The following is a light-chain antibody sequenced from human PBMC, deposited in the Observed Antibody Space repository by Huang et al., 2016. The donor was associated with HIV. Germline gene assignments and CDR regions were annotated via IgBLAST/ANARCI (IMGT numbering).Light chain of an antibody. J-gene: IGKJ3*01. V-gene: IGKV3-11*01. CDR1: QSVSSY. CDR2: DAS. Sequence: EIVLTQSPATLSLSPGERATLSCRASQSVSSYLAWYQQKPGQAPRLLIYDASNRATGIPARFSGSGSGTDFTLTISSLEPEDFAVYYCQQRSNWPLRFTFGPWTKVDIK. CDR3: QQRSNWPLRFT.